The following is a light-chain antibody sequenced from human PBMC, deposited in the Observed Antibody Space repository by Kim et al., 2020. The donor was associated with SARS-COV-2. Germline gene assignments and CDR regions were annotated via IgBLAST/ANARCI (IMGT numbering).Light chain of an antibody. V-gene: IGLV1-44*01. CDR2: TNN. J-gene: IGLJ2*01. CDR1: STNSGSNT. CDR3: AAWDDSLNGVV. Sequence: GQGITISCSGSSTNSGSNTVNWYRQLPGTAPKRLIYTNNQRPSGVPDRFSGSKSGTSASLAISGLQSEDEADYYCAAWDDSLNGVVFGGGTQLTVL.